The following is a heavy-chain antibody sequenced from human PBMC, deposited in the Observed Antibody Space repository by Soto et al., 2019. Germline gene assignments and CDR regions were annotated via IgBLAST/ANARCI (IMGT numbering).Heavy chain of an antibody. CDR1: RYTFSDHY. CDR3: AREDRRQLDPLFDS. D-gene: IGHD6-13*01. Sequence: ASVKVSCKTSRYTFSDHYMHWVRQAPGQGLEWMGWIKPNSGGKNYAQKFQGRVTMNRDTTVSTAYMELSRMTSDDTAVYYCAREDRRQLDPLFDSWGQGTMVTVSS. J-gene: IGHJ4*02. CDR2: IKPNSGGK. V-gene: IGHV1-2*02.